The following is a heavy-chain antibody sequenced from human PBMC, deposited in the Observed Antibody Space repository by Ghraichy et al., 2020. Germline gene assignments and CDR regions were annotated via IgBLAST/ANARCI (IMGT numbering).Heavy chain of an antibody. CDR1: GFTFSSYS. CDR3: ARSLKMSGFTAMVIYYYYGMDV. Sequence: GGSLRLSCAASGFTFSSYSMNWVRQAPGKGLEWVSYISSSSSTIYYADSVKGRFTISRDNAKNSLYLQMNSLRDEDTAVYYCARSLKMSGFTAMVIYYYYGMDVWGQGTTVTVSS. CDR2: ISSSSSTI. V-gene: IGHV3-48*02. D-gene: IGHD5-18*01. J-gene: IGHJ6*02.